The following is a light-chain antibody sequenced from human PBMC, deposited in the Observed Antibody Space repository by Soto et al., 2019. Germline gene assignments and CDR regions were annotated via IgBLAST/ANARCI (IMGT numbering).Light chain of an antibody. J-gene: IGLJ1*01. V-gene: IGLV1-44*01. CDR2: GDD. Sequence: QSVLTQPPSASGTPGQRVTISCSGSSSDVESNSVNWYQQPPGTAPKLLIFGDDQRPSGIPDRFSGSKSGTSASLVISGLQSEDEADYYCAAWDGDMNGPTYVFGTGTKVTVL. CDR3: AAWDGDMNGPTYV. CDR1: SSDVESNS.